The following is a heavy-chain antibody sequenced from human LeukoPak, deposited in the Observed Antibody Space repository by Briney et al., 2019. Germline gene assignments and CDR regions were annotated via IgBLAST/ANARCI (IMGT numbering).Heavy chain of an antibody. CDR2: IYTSGST. V-gene: IGHV4-61*02. CDR3: ATQSYGSGSYYRYYYYMDV. D-gene: IGHD3-10*01. J-gene: IGHJ6*03. Sequence: PSETLSLTCTVSGGSISSGSYYWSWIRQPAGKGLEWIGRIYTSGSTNYNPSLKSRVTISVDTSKNQFSLKLSSVTAADTAAYYCATQSYGSGSYYRYYYYMDVWGKGTTVTISS. CDR1: GGSISSGSYY.